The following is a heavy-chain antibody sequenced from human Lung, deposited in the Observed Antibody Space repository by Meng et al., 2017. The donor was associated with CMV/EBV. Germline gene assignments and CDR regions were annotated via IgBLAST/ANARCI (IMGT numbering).Heavy chain of an antibody. V-gene: IGHV3-43*01. D-gene: IGHD3-16*01. CDR2: VSWDGDST. CDR1: GFSFDGYT. Sequence: SCAASGFSFDGYTLHWVRQRPGKGLEWVSLVSWDGDSTFYSDSVKGRFTISRDNREKTLYLQMRSLTTEDTALYYCIKDMYGGVDYDYLSDYTMDVXGQGXTVTVSS. CDR3: IKDMYGGVDYDYLSDYTMDV. J-gene: IGHJ6*02.